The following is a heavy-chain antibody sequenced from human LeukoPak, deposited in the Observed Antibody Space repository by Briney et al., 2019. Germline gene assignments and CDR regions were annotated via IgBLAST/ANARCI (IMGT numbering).Heavy chain of an antibody. CDR1: GGSISSGGYY. D-gene: IGHD2-15*01. Sequence: PSETLSLTCTVSGGSISSGGYYWSWIRQHPGKGLEWIGYIYYSGSTNYNPSLKSRVTISVDTSKNQFSLKLSSVTAADTAVYYCAMFSLVVAPIYYWGQGTLVTVSS. V-gene: IGHV4-61*08. CDR2: IYYSGST. J-gene: IGHJ4*02. CDR3: AMFSLVVAPIYY.